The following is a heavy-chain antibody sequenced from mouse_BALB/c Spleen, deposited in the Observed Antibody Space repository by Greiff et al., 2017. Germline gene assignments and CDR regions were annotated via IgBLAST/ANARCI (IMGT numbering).Heavy chain of an antibody. CDR1: GFTFSSYA. D-gene: IGHD2-10*01. CDR3: ARRAYYGNYYYAMDY. V-gene: IGHV5-9-3*01. Sequence: EVQLVESGGGLVKPGGSLKLSCAASGFTFSSYAMSWVRQTPEKRLEWVATISSGGSYTYYPDSVKGRFTISRDNAKNTLYLQMSSLRSEDTAMYYCARRAYYGNYYYAMDYWGQGTSVTVSS. CDR2: ISSGGSYT. J-gene: IGHJ4*01.